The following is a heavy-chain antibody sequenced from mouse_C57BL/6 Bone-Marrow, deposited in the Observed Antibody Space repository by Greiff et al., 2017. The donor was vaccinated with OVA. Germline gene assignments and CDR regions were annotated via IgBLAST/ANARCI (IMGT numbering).Heavy chain of an antibody. CDR3: ARRELLRGYFDV. CDR1: GYTFTSYW. CDR2: IHPNSGST. D-gene: IGHD1-1*01. Sequence: QVQLQQSGAELVKPGASVKLSCKASGYTFTSYWMHWVKQRPGQGLEWIGMIHPNSGSTNYNEKFKSKATLTVDKSSSTAYMQLSSLTSEDSAVYYCARRELLRGYFDVWGTGTTVTVSS. V-gene: IGHV1-64*01. J-gene: IGHJ1*03.